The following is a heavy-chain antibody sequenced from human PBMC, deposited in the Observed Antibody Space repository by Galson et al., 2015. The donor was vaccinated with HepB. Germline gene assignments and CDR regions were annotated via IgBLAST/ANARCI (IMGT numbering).Heavy chain of an antibody. CDR1: GYTFTSYY. J-gene: IGHJ4*02. CDR3: ARGWRDYYFDY. Sequence: SVKVSCKASGYTFTSYYMHWVRQAPGQGLEWMGIINPSGGSTSYAQKLQGRVTMTRDTSTSTVYMELSSLRSEDMAVYYCARGWRDYYFDYWGQGTLVTVSS. CDR2: INPSGGST. D-gene: IGHD5-24*01. V-gene: IGHV1-46*04.